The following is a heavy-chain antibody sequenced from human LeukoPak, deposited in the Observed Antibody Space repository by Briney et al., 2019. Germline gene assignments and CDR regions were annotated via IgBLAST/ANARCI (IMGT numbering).Heavy chain of an antibody. V-gene: IGHV3-7*01. CDR1: GFTFSSDW. CDR2: IKPDEGEK. J-gene: IGHJ2*01. D-gene: IGHD3-10*01. Sequence: PGGSLRLSCAASGFTFSSDWMIWVRQAPGKGLEWVANIKPDEGEKYYVDSVKGRFTVSRDNAKNSLYLQMNSLRVEDTAVYYCVRYYTSQSWYFDLWGRGTLVTVSS. CDR3: VRYYTSQSWYFDL.